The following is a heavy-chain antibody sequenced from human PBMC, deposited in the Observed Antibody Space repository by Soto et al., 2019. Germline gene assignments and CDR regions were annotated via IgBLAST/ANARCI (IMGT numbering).Heavy chain of an antibody. J-gene: IGHJ3*02. Sequence: QVQLVQSGAEVKKPGASVKVSCKASGYTFTGYYMHWVRQAPGQGLEWMGWINPNSGGTNYAQKLQGEVTRNRDTSLPTAYMERSRLTSDDTAVYYCPRSYYDTSGFSNDAFDIWGQGTMVTVSS. CDR2: INPNSGGT. CDR1: GYTFTGYY. CDR3: PRSYYDTSGFSNDAFDI. V-gene: IGHV1-2*02. D-gene: IGHD3-22*01.